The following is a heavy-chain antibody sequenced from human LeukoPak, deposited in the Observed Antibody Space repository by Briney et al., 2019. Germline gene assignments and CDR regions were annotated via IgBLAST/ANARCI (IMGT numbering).Heavy chain of an antibody. J-gene: IGHJ4*02. V-gene: IGHV4-39*01. Sequence: SETLSLTCTVSGDSVSSDSYYWGWIRQPPGKGLEWIGSINYSGDTYYNPSLKSRVIMSVDMSKNQFSLNLSSVTAADTAVYYCARRSNYHGSGSYEFDYWGQGALVTVSS. CDR2: INYSGDT. CDR3: ARRSNYHGSGSYEFDY. D-gene: IGHD3-10*01. CDR1: GDSVSSDSYY.